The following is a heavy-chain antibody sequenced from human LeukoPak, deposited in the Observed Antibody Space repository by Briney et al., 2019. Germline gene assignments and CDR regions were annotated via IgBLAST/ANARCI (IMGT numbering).Heavy chain of an antibody. Sequence: LETLSLSCSVSGGSIRSYPMNWVRQAPGKGLEWIWYIYDSGSTVYNPSLKSRVTISVDTSKDQFSLKLSSVTAADTAVYYCARDAELATPYYYGMDVWGQGTTVTVSS. CDR2: IYDSGST. V-gene: IGHV4-59*01. CDR1: GGSIRSYP. D-gene: IGHD5-24*01. CDR3: ARDAELATPYYYGMDV. J-gene: IGHJ6*02.